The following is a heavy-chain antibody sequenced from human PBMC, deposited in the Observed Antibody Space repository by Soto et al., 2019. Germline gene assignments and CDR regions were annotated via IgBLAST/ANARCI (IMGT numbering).Heavy chain of an antibody. Sequence: SETLSLTGTVSGGSISSGDYYWSWIRQPPGKGLEWIGYIYYSGSTYYTPSLKSRVTISVDTSKNQFSLKLSSVTAADTAVYYCASLARIVVECWGQGTLVTVSS. J-gene: IGHJ4*02. CDR3: ASLARIVVEC. D-gene: IGHD3-22*01. CDR1: GGSISSGDYY. V-gene: IGHV4-30-4*01. CDR2: IYYSGST.